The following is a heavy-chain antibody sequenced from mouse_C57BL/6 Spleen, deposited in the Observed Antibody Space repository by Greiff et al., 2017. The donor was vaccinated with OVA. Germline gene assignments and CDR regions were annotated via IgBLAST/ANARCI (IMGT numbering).Heavy chain of an antibody. CDR2: INPNNGGT. D-gene: IGHD1-1*01. J-gene: IGHJ3*01. Sequence: EVQLQQSGPELVKPGASVKIPCKASGYTFTDYNMDWVKQSHGKSLEWIGDINPNNGGTNYNQKFKGKATLTVDKSSSTAYMELRSLTSEDTAVYYCARRVYGSSPPFAYWGQGTLVTVSA. V-gene: IGHV1-18*01. CDR1: GYTFTDYN. CDR3: ARRVYGSSPPFAY.